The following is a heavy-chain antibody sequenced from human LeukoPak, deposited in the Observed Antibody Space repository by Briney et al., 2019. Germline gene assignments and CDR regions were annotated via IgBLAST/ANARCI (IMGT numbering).Heavy chain of an antibody. CDR1: RFTLRSYV. V-gene: IGHV3-23*01. J-gene: IGHJ1*01. CDR3: AKPVYDSSGHEYFQY. CDR2: ISGTGDST. D-gene: IGHD3-22*01. Sequence: GGSLRLSCAPSRFTLRSYVMSWVRQAPGRGREGVSAISGTGDSTNYAGSVMGRFTISSDSSKNMLYLQMNSLRAEDTAVYYCAKPVYDSSGHEYFQYWGQGTLVTVSS.